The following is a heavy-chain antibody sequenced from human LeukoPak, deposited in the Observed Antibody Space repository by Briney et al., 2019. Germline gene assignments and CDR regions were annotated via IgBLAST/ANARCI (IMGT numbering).Heavy chain of an antibody. CDR3: ARRNIAAAALDY. Sequence: GGSLRLSCAASGFTFSSYAMRWVRQAPGKGLEWVSAISGSGGSTYYADSVKGRFTISRDNSKNALYLQMNSLRAEDTAVYYCARRNIAAAALDYWGQGTLVTVSS. CDR1: GFTFSSYA. V-gene: IGHV3-23*01. D-gene: IGHD6-13*01. J-gene: IGHJ4*02. CDR2: ISGSGGST.